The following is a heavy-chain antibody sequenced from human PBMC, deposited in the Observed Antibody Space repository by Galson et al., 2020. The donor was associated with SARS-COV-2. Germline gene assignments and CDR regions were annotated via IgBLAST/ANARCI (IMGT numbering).Heavy chain of an antibody. J-gene: IGHJ6*02. V-gene: IGHV3-21*01. Sequence: NSGGSLRLSCAASGFTFSSYSMNWVRQAPGKGLEWVSSISSSSSYIYYADSVKGRFTISRDNAKNSLYLQMNSLRAEDTAVYYCARTLRYDILTGYYRRGGDYYYYGMDVWGQGTTVTVSS. CDR3: ARTLRYDILTGYYRRGGDYYYYGMDV. CDR2: ISSSSSYI. CDR1: GFTFSSYS. D-gene: IGHD3-9*01.